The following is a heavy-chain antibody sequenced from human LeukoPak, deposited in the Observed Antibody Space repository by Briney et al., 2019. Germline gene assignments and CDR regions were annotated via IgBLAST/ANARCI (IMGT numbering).Heavy chain of an antibody. J-gene: IGHJ6*03. CDR3: AKDGRASPTSYYYYYMDV. Sequence: GGSLRLSCAASGFTFSSHAMSWVRQAPGKGLGWVSAISGSGGSTYYADSVKGRFTISRDNSKNTPYLQMNSLRAEDTAVYYCAKDGRASPTSYYYYYMDVWGKGTTVTVSS. CDR2: ISGSGGST. CDR1: GFTFSSHA. V-gene: IGHV3-23*01.